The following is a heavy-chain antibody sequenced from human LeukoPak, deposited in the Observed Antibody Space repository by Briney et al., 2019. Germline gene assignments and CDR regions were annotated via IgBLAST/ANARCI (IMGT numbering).Heavy chain of an antibody. J-gene: IGHJ6*03. CDR1: GFTFSSYS. CDR3: ARGHQYCGSTSCSSYYYYMDV. Sequence: GGSLRLSCAASGFTFSSYSMNWVRQAPGKGLEWVSYISSSSSTIYYADSVKGRFTISRDNAKNSLYLQMNSLRAEDTAVYYCARGHQYCGSTSCSSYYYYMDVWGKGTTVTVSS. CDR2: ISSSSSTI. V-gene: IGHV3-48*01. D-gene: IGHD2-2*01.